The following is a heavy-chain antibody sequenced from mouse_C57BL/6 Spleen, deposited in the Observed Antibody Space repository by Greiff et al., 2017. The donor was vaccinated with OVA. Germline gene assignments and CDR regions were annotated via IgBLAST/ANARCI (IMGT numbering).Heavy chain of an antibody. Sequence: QVQLQQPGAELVQPGASVKMSCKASGYTFTSYWITWVKQRPGQGLEWIGDIYPGSGSTNYNEKFKSKATLTVDTSSSTAYMQLSSLTSEDSAVYYCARDYGSSRYAMDYWGQGTSVTVSS. CDR3: ARDYGSSRYAMDY. CDR2: IYPGSGST. CDR1: GYTFTSYW. J-gene: IGHJ4*01. D-gene: IGHD1-1*01. V-gene: IGHV1-55*01.